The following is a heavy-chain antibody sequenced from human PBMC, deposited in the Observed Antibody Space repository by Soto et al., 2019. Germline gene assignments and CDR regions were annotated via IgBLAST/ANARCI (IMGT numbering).Heavy chain of an antibody. CDR3: ARGGITIFGTVDY. D-gene: IGHD3-3*01. V-gene: IGHV3-13*01. J-gene: IGHJ4*02. Sequence: GGSLSLSCAASGFTFSSYDMHWVRQATGKGLEWVSAIGTAGDTYYPGSVKGRFTISRENAKNSLYLQMNSLRAGDTAVYYCARGGITIFGTVDYWGQGTLVTVSS. CDR1: GFTFSSYD. CDR2: IGTAGDT.